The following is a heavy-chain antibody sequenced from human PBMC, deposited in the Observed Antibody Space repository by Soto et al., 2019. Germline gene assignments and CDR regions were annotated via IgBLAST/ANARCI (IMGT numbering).Heavy chain of an antibody. J-gene: IGHJ4*02. Sequence: QVQLVESGGGVVQPGRSLRLSCAASGFTFSSYAMHWVRQAPGKGLEWVAVISYDGSNKYYADSVKGRFTISRDNSKNTLYLQMNSLRAEDTAVYYCARGSNDIDYWGQGTLVTVSS. V-gene: IGHV3-30-3*01. CDR1: GFTFSSYA. CDR3: ARGSNDIDY. D-gene: IGHD1-1*01. CDR2: ISYDGSNK.